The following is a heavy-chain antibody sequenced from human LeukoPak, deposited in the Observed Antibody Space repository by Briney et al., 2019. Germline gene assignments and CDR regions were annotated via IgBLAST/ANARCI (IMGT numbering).Heavy chain of an antibody. D-gene: IGHD3-10*01. Sequence: SETLSLTCAVYGGSFSGYFWSWIRQPPGKGLEWIGEINHSGSTNYNPSLKSRVTISVDTSKNQFSLKLSSVTAADTAAYYCARSFQMYYYYMDVWGKGTTVTVSS. V-gene: IGHV4-34*01. CDR1: GGSFSGYF. CDR3: ARSFQMYYYYMDV. J-gene: IGHJ6*03. CDR2: INHSGST.